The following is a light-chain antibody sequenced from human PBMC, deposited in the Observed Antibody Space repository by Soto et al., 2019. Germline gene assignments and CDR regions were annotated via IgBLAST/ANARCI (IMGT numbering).Light chain of an antibody. CDR2: GAS. V-gene: IGKV3-15*01. CDR1: QSVSSN. CDR3: QQYGSSPRT. J-gene: IGKJ1*01. Sequence: EIVMTQSPATLSLSPGERATLSCRASQSVSSNLAWYQQKPGQTPRLFIYGASTRATGIPVRFSGSGSGTEFTLTISSLQSEDFAVYYCQQYGSSPRTFGQGTKVEIK.